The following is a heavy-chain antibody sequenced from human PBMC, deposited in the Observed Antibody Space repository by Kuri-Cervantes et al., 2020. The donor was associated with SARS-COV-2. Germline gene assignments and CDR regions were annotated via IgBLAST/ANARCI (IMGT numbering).Heavy chain of an antibody. J-gene: IGHJ5*02. CDR3: ARELWFGELSPNWFDP. CDR2: IIPILGIA. CDR1: GGTFSSYA. Sequence: SVKVSCKASGGTFSSYAISWVRQAPGQGLEWMGRIIPILGIANYAQKLQGRVTMTTDTSTSTAYMELRSLRSDDTAVYYCARELWFGELSPNWFDPWGQGTLVTVSS. V-gene: IGHV1-69*04. D-gene: IGHD3-10*01.